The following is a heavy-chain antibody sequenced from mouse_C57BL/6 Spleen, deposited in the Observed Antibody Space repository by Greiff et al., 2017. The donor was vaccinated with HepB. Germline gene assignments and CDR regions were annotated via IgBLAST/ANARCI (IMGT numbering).Heavy chain of an antibody. CDR1: GFTFTDYY. Sequence: EVQVVESGGGLVQPGGSLSLSCAASGFTFTDYYMSWVRQPPGKALKWLGFIRNKANGYTTEYSASVKGRFTISRDNSQSILYLQMNALRAEDSATYDCARSGYSFDYWGQGTTLTVSS. J-gene: IGHJ2*01. V-gene: IGHV7-3*01. CDR2: IRNKANGYTT. CDR3: ARSGYSFDY.